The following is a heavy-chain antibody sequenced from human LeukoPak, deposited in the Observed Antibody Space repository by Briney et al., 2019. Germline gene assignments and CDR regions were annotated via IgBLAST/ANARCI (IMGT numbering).Heavy chain of an antibody. CDR2: IYHSGST. J-gene: IGHJ5*02. V-gene: IGHV4-4*02. CDR1: GGSISSGNW. Sequence: SGTLSLTCAVSGGSISSGNWWSWVRQPPGKGLEWIGQIYHSGSTNYNPSLKSRVTISVEKSKNQFSLNLTSVTAADTAVYYCARGCSAGTPHNWFDPWGQGTLVTVSS. CDR3: ARGCSAGTPHNWFDP. D-gene: IGHD6-13*01.